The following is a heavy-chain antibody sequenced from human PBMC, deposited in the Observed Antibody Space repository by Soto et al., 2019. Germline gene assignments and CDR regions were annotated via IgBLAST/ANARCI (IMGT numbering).Heavy chain of an antibody. Sequence: SVKVSCKASGGTFGSYAISWVRQAPGQGLEWMGGIIPIFGTANYAQKFQGRVTITADESTSTAYMELSSLRSEDTAVYYCAGGDIVVVVAYYYGMDVWGQGSTVTVSS. D-gene: IGHD2-15*01. CDR1: GGTFGSYA. J-gene: IGHJ6*02. CDR3: AGGDIVVVVAYYYGMDV. V-gene: IGHV1-69*13. CDR2: IIPIFGTA.